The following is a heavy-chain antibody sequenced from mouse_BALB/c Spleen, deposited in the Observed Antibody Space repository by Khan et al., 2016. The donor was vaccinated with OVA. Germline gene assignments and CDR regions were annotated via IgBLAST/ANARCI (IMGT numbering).Heavy chain of an antibody. CDR2: ISSGGTYS. CDR1: GFTFGTYG. Sequence: EVQLVESGGDLVKPGGSLKLSCAASGFTFGTYGMSWVRQTPDKRLEWVATISSGGTYSYSPDSLKGRFTISRDNAKNTLYLQMNSLKSEDTAMYYCARLYARDYWGQGTSVTVSS. J-gene: IGHJ4*01. CDR3: ARLYARDY. V-gene: IGHV5-6*01.